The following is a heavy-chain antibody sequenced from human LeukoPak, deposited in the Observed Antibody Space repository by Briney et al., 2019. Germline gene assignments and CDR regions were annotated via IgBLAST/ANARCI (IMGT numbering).Heavy chain of an antibody. D-gene: IGHD6-13*01. Sequence: GGSLRLSCAASGFTFSNYWMSWVRQAPGKGLEWVAFIRYDANNQHYTDSVKGRSTISRDNSKNTLYLQMNSLRAEDTAVYYCARVLASAAGAVGGGSRGVDAFDIWGQGTMVTVSS. CDR2: IRYDANNQ. CDR1: GFTFSNYW. CDR3: ARVLASAAGAVGGGSRGVDAFDI. J-gene: IGHJ3*02. V-gene: IGHV3-30*02.